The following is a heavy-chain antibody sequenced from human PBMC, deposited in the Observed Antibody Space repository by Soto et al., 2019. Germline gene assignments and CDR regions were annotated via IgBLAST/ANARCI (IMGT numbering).Heavy chain of an antibody. J-gene: IGHJ4*02. CDR3: AKDRVVVVAYTNFDY. V-gene: IGHV3-23*01. CDR1: GFTFSSYA. Sequence: XESLRLSCAASGFTFSSYAMSWVRQAPGKGLEWVSAISGSGGSTYYADSVKGRFTISRDNSKNTLYLQMNSLRAEDTAVYYCAKDRVVVVAYTNFDYWGQGALVTVSS. CDR2: ISGSGGST. D-gene: IGHD2-15*01.